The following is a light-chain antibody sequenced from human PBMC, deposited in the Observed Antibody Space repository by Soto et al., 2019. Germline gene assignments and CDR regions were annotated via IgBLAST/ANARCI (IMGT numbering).Light chain of an antibody. V-gene: IGLV2-14*01. CDR1: SRDVGGYNY. CDR2: EVG. CDR3: SSYVNYNTFVI. J-gene: IGLJ2*01. Sequence: QSVLTQPASVSGSPGQSITISCSGTSRDVGGYNYVSWHQQHPGKAPKVIITEVGNRPSGVSNRFSGSKSGNTASLTISGLQAEDEADYYCSSYVNYNTFVIFGGGTKVTVL.